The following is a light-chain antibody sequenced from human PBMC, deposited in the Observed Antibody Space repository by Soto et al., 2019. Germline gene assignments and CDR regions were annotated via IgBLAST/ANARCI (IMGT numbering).Light chain of an antibody. V-gene: IGLV4-69*01. CDR3: QTWGTGIVV. CDR2: LNSDGSH. J-gene: IGLJ2*01. Sequence: QLVLTQSPSASASPGASVKLTCTLSSGHSSYAIAWHQQQPEKGPRYLMKLNSDGSHNKGDGIPDRFSGSSSGAERYLTISSLQSEDEADYYCQTWGTGIVVFGGGTKVTVL. CDR1: SGHSSYA.